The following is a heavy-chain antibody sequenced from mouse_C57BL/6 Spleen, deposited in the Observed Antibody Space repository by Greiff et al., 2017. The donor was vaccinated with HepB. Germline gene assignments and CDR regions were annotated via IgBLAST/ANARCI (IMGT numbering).Heavy chain of an antibody. CDR1: GYTFTDYE. CDR3: TRGNNYPDY. V-gene: IGHV1-15*01. Sequence: QVQLKQSGAELVRPGASVTLSCKASGYTFTDYEMHWVKQTPVHGLEWIGAIDPETGGTAYNQKFKGKAILTADKSSSTAYMELRSLTSEDSAVYYCTRGNNYPDYWGQGTTLTVSS. J-gene: IGHJ2*01. CDR2: IDPETGGT.